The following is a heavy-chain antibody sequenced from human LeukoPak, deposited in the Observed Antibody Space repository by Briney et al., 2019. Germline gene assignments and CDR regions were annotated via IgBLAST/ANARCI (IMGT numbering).Heavy chain of an antibody. Sequence: SETLSLTCTVSGGSISSYRSWIRQSPGKGLEWIGYIYFTGTTNYNPSLKSRLTMSIDTSRNQFSLKLSSATAADTAIYYCVNGGSYLTKWGQGTLVTVSS. CDR3: VNGGSYLTK. J-gene: IGHJ4*02. V-gene: IGHV4-59*01. D-gene: IGHD3-10*01. CDR2: IYFTGTT. CDR1: GGSISSY.